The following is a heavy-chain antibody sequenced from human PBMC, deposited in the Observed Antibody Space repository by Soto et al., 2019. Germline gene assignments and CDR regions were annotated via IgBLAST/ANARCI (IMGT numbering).Heavy chain of an antibody. CDR1: GYTFTSYA. CDR3: ARSIVVVTAADY. V-gene: IGHV1-3*01. J-gene: IGHJ4*02. Sequence: QVQLVQSGAEVKKPGASVKVSCKASGYTFTSYAMHWVRQAPGQRLEWMGWINAGNGNTKYSQKFQGRVTITRDTSAITPYMELSSLRSEDTAVYYCARSIVVVTAADYWGQGTLVTVSS. CDR2: INAGNGNT. D-gene: IGHD2-21*02.